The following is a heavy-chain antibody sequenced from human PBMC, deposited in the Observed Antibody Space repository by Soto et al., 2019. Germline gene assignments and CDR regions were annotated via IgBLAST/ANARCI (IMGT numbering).Heavy chain of an antibody. CDR1: GYTFTGYY. V-gene: IGHV1-2*04. J-gene: IGHJ4*02. CDR3: ARGMNTVTTLDY. Sequence: DSGKGCFKASGYTFTGYYMHLVRQAPGQGLEWMGWINPNSGGTNYAQKFQGWVTMTRDTSISTAYMELSRLRSDDTAVYYCARGMNTVTTLDYWGQGTMVTVSS. D-gene: IGHD4-4*01. CDR2: INPNSGGT.